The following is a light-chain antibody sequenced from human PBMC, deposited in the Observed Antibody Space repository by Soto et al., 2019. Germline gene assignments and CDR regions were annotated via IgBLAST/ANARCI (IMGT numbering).Light chain of an antibody. CDR1: QGISSA. J-gene: IGKJ5*01. CDR3: QQFNSYPLT. CDR2: DAS. Sequence: AIPLTQSPSSLSASVGDRVTITCRASQGISSALAWYQQKPGKAPKLLIYDASSLESGVPSRFSGRGSGTDFTLTISSLQPEDFATYYCQQFNSYPLTFGQGTRLEIK. V-gene: IGKV1-13*02.